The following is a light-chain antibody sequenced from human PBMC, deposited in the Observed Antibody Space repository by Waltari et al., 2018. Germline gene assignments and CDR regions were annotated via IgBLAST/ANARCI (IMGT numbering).Light chain of an antibody. Sequence: EIVLTQSPGTLSLSPGERATLSCRASQGVRGSLAWYQQKAGQAPRLLIYGAYRRATGIPDRFSGGGSGTDFSLTISRLEPEDFAVYYCQHYVRLPATFGQGTKVEI. CDR1: QGVRGS. J-gene: IGKJ1*01. CDR3: QHYVRLPAT. V-gene: IGKV3-20*01. CDR2: GAY.